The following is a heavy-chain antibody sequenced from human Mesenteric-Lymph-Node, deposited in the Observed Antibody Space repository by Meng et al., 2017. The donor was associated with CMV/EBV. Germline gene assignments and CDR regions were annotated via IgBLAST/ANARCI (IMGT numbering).Heavy chain of an antibody. D-gene: IGHD2-8*02. V-gene: IGHV3-74*01. CDR3: AKVRVASHWYYFDY. CDR2: INSDGSST. CDR1: GFIFSSYW. Sequence: GESLKISCAASGFIFSSYWMHWVRQAPGKGLVWVSRINSDGSSTSYADSVKGRFTISRDNSKNTLYLQMNSLRAEDTAVYYCAKVRVASHWYYFDYWGQGTLVTVSS. J-gene: IGHJ4*02.